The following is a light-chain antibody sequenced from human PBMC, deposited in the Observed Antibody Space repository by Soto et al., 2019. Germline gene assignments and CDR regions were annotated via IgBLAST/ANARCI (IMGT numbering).Light chain of an antibody. CDR2: LNSDGSH. J-gene: IGLJ2*01. CDR1: SGHSSYA. Sequence: QLVLTQSPSASASLGASVKLTCTLSSGHSSYAIAWHQQQPEKGPRYLMKLNSDGSHSKGDGLPDRFSGSSSGAERYLTISSLPSEDEADYYCQTWGTGIHVVFGGGTKLTVL. CDR3: QTWGTGIHVV. V-gene: IGLV4-69*01.